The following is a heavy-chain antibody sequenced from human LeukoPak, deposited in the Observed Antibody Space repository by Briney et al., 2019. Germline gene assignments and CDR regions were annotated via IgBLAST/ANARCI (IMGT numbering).Heavy chain of an antibody. Sequence: PSETLSLTCTVSGGSISSYYWSWIRQPPGKGLEWVGYIYCSGSTNYNPSLKSRVTISVDTSKNQFSLKLSSVTAADTAVYYCARQLRYFDWSSESHWFDPWGQGTLVTVSS. CDR2: IYCSGST. V-gene: IGHV4-59*08. CDR3: ARQLRYFDWSSESHWFDP. CDR1: GGSISSYY. J-gene: IGHJ5*02. D-gene: IGHD3-9*01.